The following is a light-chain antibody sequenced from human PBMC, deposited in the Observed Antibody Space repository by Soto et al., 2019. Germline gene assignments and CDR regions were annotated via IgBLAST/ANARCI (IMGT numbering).Light chain of an antibody. CDR2: GAS. CDR1: QSVSSY. J-gene: IGKJ1*01. V-gene: IGKV3-20*01. Sequence: EIVLTQSPATLSLSPGERATLSCRASQSVSSYLAWYQQKPGQAPRLLISGASNRATGTPDRFRGSGSGTDFTLAISRLEPEDFAVYYCQQYGSSPGTFGQGTKVDIK. CDR3: QQYGSSPGT.